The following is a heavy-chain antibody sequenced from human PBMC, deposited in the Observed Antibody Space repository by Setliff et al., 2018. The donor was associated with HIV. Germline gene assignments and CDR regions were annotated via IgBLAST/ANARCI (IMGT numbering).Heavy chain of an antibody. CDR2: IYYSGST. J-gene: IGHJ3*02. CDR1: GGSISSYY. Sequence: KPSETLSLTCTVSGGSISSYYWSWIRQPPGKGLEWIGYIYYSGSTNYNPSLKSRVTISVDTSKNQFSLKLSSVTAADTAVYYCARASSRLNCSGGSCYRAPYAFDIWGQGTMVIVSS. CDR3: ARASSRLNCSGGSCYRAPYAFDI. V-gene: IGHV4-59*08. D-gene: IGHD2-15*01.